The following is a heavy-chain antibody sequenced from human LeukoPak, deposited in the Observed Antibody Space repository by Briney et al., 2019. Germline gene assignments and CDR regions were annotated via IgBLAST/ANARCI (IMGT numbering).Heavy chain of an antibody. D-gene: IGHD3-3*01. V-gene: IGHV3-30*02. J-gene: IGHJ3*02. CDR3: AKTLRSGPNI. CDR1: GFTFSXXX. Sequence: GGSLRPSCAASGFTFSXXXXXXXXXXXXXXXXWVAFIRYDGSNKYYADSVKGRFTISRDNSKNTLYLQMNSLRAEDTAVYYCAKTLRSGPNIWGQGTMVTVSS. CDR2: IRYDGSNK.